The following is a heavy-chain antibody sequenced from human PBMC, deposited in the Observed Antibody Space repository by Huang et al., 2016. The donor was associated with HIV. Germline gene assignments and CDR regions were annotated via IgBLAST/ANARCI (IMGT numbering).Heavy chain of an antibody. CDR1: GGTFSKYA. D-gene: IGHD4-17*01. Sequence: QVQLVQSGAEVKTPGSSVKVSCKACGGTFSKYAISWVRQAPGQGLEWMGGIIPMFSTPHYARKFQGRVTITADDSTSTTYVEVSSLRSEDTALYYCARGQLGSYGDYDVLYWGQGTLVTVSS. CDR3: ARGQLGSYGDYDVLY. J-gene: IGHJ4*02. V-gene: IGHV1-69*13. CDR2: IIPMFSTP.